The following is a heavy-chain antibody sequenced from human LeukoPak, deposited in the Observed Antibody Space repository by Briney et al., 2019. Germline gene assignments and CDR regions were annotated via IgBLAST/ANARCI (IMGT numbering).Heavy chain of an antibody. CDR1: GFTFSSYE. CDR2: IRYDGSNK. CDR3: ARAPRIAARPIDY. V-gene: IGHV3-30*02. D-gene: IGHD6-6*01. Sequence: PGGSLRLSCAASGFTFSSYEMNWVRQAPGKGLEWVAFIRYDGSNKYYADSVKGRFTISRDNSKNTLYLQMNSLRAEDTAVYYCARAPRIAARPIDYWGQGTLVTVSS. J-gene: IGHJ4*02.